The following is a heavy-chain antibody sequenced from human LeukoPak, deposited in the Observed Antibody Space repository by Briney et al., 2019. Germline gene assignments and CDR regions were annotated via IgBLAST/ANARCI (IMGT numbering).Heavy chain of an antibody. J-gene: IGHJ4*02. D-gene: IGHD5-24*01. Sequence: PGGSLRLSCAASGFTFSSYAMHWVRQAPGKGLEWVAVISYDGSNKYYADSVKGRFTISRDNSKNTLYLQMNSLRAEDTAVYYCARDRARSWRWLQPYYFDYWGQGTLVTVSS. CDR1: GFTFSSYA. V-gene: IGHV3-30*04. CDR2: ISYDGSNK. CDR3: ARDRARSWRWLQPYYFDY.